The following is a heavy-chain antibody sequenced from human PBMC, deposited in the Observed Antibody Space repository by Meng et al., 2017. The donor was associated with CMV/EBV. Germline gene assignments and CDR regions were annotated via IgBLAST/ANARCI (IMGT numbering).Heavy chain of an antibody. CDR1: GGSFSGYY. J-gene: IGHJ4*02. V-gene: IGHV4-34*01. CDR2: INHSGST. D-gene: IGHD6-19*01. CDR3: ARGAGSGY. Sequence: GSLRLSCAVYGGSFSGYYWSWIRQPPGKGLEWIGEINHSGSTNYNPSLKSRVTISVDTSKNQFSLKLSSVTAADTAVYYCARGAGSGYWGQGTLVTVSS.